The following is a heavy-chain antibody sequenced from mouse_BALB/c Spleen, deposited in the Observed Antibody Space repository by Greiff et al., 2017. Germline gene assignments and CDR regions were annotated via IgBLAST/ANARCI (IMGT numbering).Heavy chain of an antibody. CDR2: IDPANGNT. CDR1: GFNIKDTY. D-gene: IGHD4-1*01. J-gene: IGHJ3*01. CDR3: ARNWDFAY. Sequence: VQLQQSGAELVKPGASVKLSCTASGFNIKDTYMHWVKQRPEQGLEWIGRIDPANGNTKYDPKFQGKATITADTSSNTAYLQLSSLTSEDSAVYYCARNWDFAYWGQGTLVTVSA. V-gene: IGHV14-3*02.